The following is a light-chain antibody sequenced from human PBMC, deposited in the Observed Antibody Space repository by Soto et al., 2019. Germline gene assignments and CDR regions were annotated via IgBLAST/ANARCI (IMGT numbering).Light chain of an antibody. J-gene: IGKJ2*01. CDR1: QSISSY. Sequence: DIQMTQSPSSLSASVGDRVTITCRASQSISSYLNWYQQKPGKAPKLLIYAASSLQSGVPSRFSGSGSGTDFTLTISSLQPEDFATYYCQQRYSTLSYTFGQGTKLEIK. CDR3: QQRYSTLSYT. V-gene: IGKV1-39*01. CDR2: AAS.